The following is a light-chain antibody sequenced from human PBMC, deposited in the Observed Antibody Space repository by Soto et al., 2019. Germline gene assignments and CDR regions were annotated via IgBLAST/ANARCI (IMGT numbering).Light chain of an antibody. V-gene: IGLV2-23*01. CDR3: CSEVGPISTYV. CDR1: VGL. J-gene: IGLJ1*01. Sequence: QSALTQPASVSGSPGQSITISCTVTVGLVSWYQQHPGKVPKLIIYDDTKRPSGVASRFSRSKYGNTASLTISGLQAEDDSEYLGCSEVGPISTYV. CDR2: DDT.